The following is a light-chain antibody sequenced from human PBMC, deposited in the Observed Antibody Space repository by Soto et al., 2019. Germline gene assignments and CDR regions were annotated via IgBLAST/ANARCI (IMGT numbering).Light chain of an antibody. J-gene: IGKJ5*01. CDR1: QRLLHSNGYNY. CDR3: MQALQPLT. Sequence: VTPGEPASISCRASQRLLHSNGYNYLDWYLQKPGQSPQLLIYLGSNRASGVPNRFSDSGSGTDFTLKISRVEAEDVGVYYCMQALQPLTFGQGSRHEI. CDR2: LGS. V-gene: IGKV2-28*01.